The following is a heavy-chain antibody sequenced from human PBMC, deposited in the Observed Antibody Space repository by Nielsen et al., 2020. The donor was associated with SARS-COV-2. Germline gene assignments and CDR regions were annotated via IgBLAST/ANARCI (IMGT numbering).Heavy chain of an antibody. CDR2: INTNTGNP. Sequence: ASVQVSCKASGYTFTSYSMILVRQAPGQGLEWMGWINTNTGNPTYAQGFTGRFVFSLDTSVSTASLQISSLKAEDTAVYYCARVLWSYYYYGMDVWGQGTTVTVSS. J-gene: IGHJ6*02. CDR1: GYTFTSYS. D-gene: IGHD3-10*01. CDR3: ARVLWSYYYYGMDV. V-gene: IGHV7-4-1*02.